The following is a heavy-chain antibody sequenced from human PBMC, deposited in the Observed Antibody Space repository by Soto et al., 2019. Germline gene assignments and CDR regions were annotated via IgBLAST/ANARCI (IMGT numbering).Heavy chain of an antibody. CDR2: MNPNSGKT. CDR3: ARFASSGWFFDY. CDR1: GYTFTSYD. J-gene: IGHJ4*01. V-gene: IGHV1-8*01. D-gene: IGHD6-19*01. Sequence: ASVKVSCKASGYTFTSYDINWVRQATGQGLEWMGWMNPNSGKTGYTQNFQGRVTMTRDTSINTAYMELSSLRSEDTAAYYCARFASSGWFFDYWGQGTLVTVSS.